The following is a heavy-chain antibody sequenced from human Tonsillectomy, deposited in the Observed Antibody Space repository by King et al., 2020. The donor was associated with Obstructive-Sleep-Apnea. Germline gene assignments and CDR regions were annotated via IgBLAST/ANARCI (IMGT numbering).Heavy chain of an antibody. V-gene: IGHV3-23*04. CDR1: GFTFSSYA. J-gene: IGHJ4*02. CDR3: AKGEPYSGYDQAFDY. CDR2: ISGSGAGT. Sequence: VQLVESGGGLVQPEGSLRLSCAASGFTFSSYAMNWVRQAPGKGLEWVSGISGSGAGTYYADSVKGRFTISRDNSKNTLYLQMNSLRAEDTAVYYCAKGEPYSGYDQAFDYWGQGTLVTVSS. D-gene: IGHD5-12*01.